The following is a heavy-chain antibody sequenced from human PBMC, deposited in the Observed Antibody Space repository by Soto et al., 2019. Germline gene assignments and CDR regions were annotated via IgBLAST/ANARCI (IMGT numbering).Heavy chain of an antibody. D-gene: IGHD3-9*01. V-gene: IGHV1-69*13. CDR3: ARDHRILRYFDWPNLDAFDI. CDR1: GGTFSSYA. Sequence: GASVKVSCKASGGTFSSYAISWVRQAPGQGLEWMGGIIPIFGTANYAQKFQGRVTITADESTSTAYMELSSLRSEDTAVYYCARDHRILRYFDWPNLDAFDIWGQGT. CDR2: IIPIFGTA. J-gene: IGHJ3*02.